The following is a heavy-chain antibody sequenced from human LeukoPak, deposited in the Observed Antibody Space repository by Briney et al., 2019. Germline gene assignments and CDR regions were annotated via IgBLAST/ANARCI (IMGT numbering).Heavy chain of an antibody. D-gene: IGHD3-3*01. CDR3: ARVGTSTFFGVVPWGYFDL. J-gene: IGHJ2*01. CDR1: GGSISSSSYY. V-gene: IGHV4-39*01. CDR2: MYYSGSS. Sequence: SETLSLTCNVSGGSISSSSYYWGWIRQPPGKGLEWIGSMYYSGSSYYNPSLKSRATISIDASKNQFSLKLSSVTAADTAVYYCARVGTSTFFGVVPWGYFDLWGRGTLVTVSS.